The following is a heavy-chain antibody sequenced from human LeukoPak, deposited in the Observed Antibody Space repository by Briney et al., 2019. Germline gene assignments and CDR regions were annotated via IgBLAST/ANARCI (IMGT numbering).Heavy chain of an antibody. CDR3: AREGFWSGYQYGRSWFDP. CDR1: GGSISSGGYY. V-gene: IGHV4-30-2*01. CDR2: IYHSGST. J-gene: IGHJ5*02. D-gene: IGHD3-3*01. Sequence: SETLSLTCTVSGGSISSGGYYWSWIRQPPGKGLEWIGYIYHSGSTYYNPSLKSRVTISVDRSKNQFSLKLSSVTAADTAVYYCAREGFWSGYQYGRSWFDPWGQGTLVTVSS.